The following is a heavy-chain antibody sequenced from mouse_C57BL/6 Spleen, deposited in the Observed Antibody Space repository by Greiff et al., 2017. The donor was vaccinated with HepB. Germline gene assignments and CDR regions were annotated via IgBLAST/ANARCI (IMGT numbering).Heavy chain of an antibody. CDR1: GYTFTSYW. Sequence: QVQLQQSGAELVKPGASVKLSCKASGYTFTSYWMHWVKQRPGRGLEWIGRIDPNSGGTKYNEKFKSKATLTVDKPSSTAYMQLSSLTSEDSAVYYCARALYYYGSSPFGYWGQGTTLTVSS. CDR2: IDPNSGGT. CDR3: ARALYYYGSSPFGY. D-gene: IGHD1-1*01. V-gene: IGHV1-72*01. J-gene: IGHJ2*01.